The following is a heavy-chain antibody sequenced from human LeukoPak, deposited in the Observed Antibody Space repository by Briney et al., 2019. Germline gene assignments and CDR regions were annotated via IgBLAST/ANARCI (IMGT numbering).Heavy chain of an antibody. CDR1: GYTFTSSA. Sequence: ASVTVSCTASGYTFTSSALNWVRQAPGQGLEWMGWINTNTGNPTYAQGFTGRFVFSLDTSVSTAYLHISSLEAEDTAIYYCATDLKKGDSGCFDYWGQGTLVTVSS. CDR3: ATDLKKGDSGCFDY. CDR2: INTNTGNP. V-gene: IGHV7-4-1*02. J-gene: IGHJ4*02. D-gene: IGHD6-19*01.